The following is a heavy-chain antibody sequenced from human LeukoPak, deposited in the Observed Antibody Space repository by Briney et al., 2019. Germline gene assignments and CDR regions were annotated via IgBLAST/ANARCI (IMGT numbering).Heavy chain of an antibody. J-gene: IGHJ5*02. D-gene: IGHD5-18*01. CDR2: ISGSGGST. CDR1: GFTFSSYA. CDR3: ARVDTAMVGPWFDP. V-gene: IGHV3-23*01. Sequence: GGSLRLSCAASGFTFSSYAMSWVRQAPGKGLEWVSAISGSGGSTYYADSVKGRFTISRDNSKNTLYLQMNSLRAEDTAVYYCARVDTAMVGPWFDPWGQGTLVTVSS.